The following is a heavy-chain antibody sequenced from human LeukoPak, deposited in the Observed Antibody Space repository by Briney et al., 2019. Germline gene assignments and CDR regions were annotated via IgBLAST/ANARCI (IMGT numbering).Heavy chain of an antibody. D-gene: IGHD2-21*02. V-gene: IGHV3-23*01. CDR3: AKVPHDFLYYMDV. Sequence: GGSLRLSCAASGFTFRNYAMNWVRQAPGKGLEWVSSIAATSGSTYYADSVKGRFTISRDNSKNTLYLQMNSLRAEDTAVYYCAKVPHDFLYYMDVWGKGTTVTVSS. CDR2: IAATSGST. CDR1: GFTFRNYA. J-gene: IGHJ6*03.